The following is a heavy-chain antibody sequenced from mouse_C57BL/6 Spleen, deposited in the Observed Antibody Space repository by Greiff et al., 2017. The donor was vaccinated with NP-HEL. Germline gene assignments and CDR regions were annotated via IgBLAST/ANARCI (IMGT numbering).Heavy chain of an antibody. J-gene: IGHJ4*01. D-gene: IGHD2-5*01. CDR2: IRNKANGYTT. Sequence: EVMLVESGGGLVQPGGSLSLSCAASGFTFTDYYMSWVRQPPGKALEWLGFIRNKANGYTTEYSASVKGRFTISRDNSQSILYLQMNALRAEDSATYYCAIYKGAAYYSKEDAMDYWGQGTSVTVSS. CDR1: GFTFTDYY. V-gene: IGHV7-3*01. CDR3: AIYKGAAYYSKEDAMDY.